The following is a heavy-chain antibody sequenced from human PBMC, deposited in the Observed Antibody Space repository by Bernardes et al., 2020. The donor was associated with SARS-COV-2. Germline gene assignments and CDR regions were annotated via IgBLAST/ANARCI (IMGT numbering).Heavy chain of an antibody. Sequence: SETLSLTCTVSDDSFSSTYFWAWIRQPPGKGLEWIGSVYYIGTTYYNPSLKSRVIISIDTSKKQFSLKLSSVTAADTAVYFCARQAYGPIDSWGQGTLVTVSS. CDR3: ARQAYGPIDS. CDR2: VYYIGTT. V-gene: IGHV4-39*01. D-gene: IGHD2-21*01. CDR1: DDSFSSTYF. J-gene: IGHJ4*02.